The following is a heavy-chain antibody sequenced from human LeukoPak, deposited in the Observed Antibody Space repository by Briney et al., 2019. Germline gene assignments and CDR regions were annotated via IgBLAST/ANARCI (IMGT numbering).Heavy chain of an antibody. CDR2: MNPNSGNT. Sequence: ASVKVSCKASGYTFTSYDINWVRQATGQGLEWMGWMNPNSGNTGYAQKFQGRVTMTRNTSISTAYMELSSLRSDDTAVYYCARDVALYNWNVVEAFDIWGQGTMVTVSS. CDR1: GYTFTSYD. D-gene: IGHD1-20*01. CDR3: ARDVALYNWNVVEAFDI. V-gene: IGHV1-8*01. J-gene: IGHJ3*02.